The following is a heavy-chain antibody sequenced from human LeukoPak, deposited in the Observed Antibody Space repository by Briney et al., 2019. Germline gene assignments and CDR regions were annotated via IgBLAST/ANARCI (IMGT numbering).Heavy chain of an antibody. CDR1: GFTFSSYA. J-gene: IGHJ4*02. CDR3: ASRYSSGSGLDY. D-gene: IGHD6-19*01. V-gene: IGHV3-23*01. Sequence: PGGSLRLSCAASGFTFSSYAMSWVRQAPGKGLEWVSAISGSGGSTYYADSVKGRFTISRDNSKNTPYLQMNSLRAEDTAVYYCASRYSSGSGLDYWGQGTLVTVSS. CDR2: ISGSGGST.